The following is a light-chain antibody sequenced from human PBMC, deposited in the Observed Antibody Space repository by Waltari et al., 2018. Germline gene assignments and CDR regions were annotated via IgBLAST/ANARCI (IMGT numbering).Light chain of an antibody. Sequence: SALTHPRSVSGSPGQSVTIPCTGTTRAVGGYNYVSWYQHHPGKAPKLMIFDVTQRPSGVPDRFSGSKSANTASLTISGLQAEDEADYYCCSFAGTYTWVFGGGTKVTVL. CDR1: TRAVGGYNY. CDR2: DVT. V-gene: IGLV2-11*01. CDR3: CSFAGTYTWV. J-gene: IGLJ3*02.